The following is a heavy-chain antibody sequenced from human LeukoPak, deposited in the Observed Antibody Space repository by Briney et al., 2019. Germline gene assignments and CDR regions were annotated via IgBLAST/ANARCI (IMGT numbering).Heavy chain of an antibody. CDR2: TSHDGSNK. J-gene: IGHJ4*02. CDR3: ARGDDTSGYFYSHFDY. Sequence: GGSLRLSCAASGFPFSSYVMHWVRQAPGKGLEWVSFTSHDGSNKYYADSVKGRFTISRDNSKNTLDLQMNSLRAEDTAMYYCARGDDTSGYFYSHFDYWGQGTLVTVSS. V-gene: IGHV3-30-3*01. D-gene: IGHD3-22*01. CDR1: GFPFSSYV.